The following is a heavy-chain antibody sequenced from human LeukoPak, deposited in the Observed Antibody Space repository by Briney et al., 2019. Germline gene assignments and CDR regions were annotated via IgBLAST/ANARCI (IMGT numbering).Heavy chain of an antibody. V-gene: IGHV4-4*02. CDR3: AKVGVVTYNWFDP. D-gene: IGHD3-3*01. J-gene: IGHJ5*02. CDR1: GGSISSSNW. Sequence: SETLSLTCAVSGGSISSSNWWSWVRQPPGKGLEWIGEIYHSGSTNYNPSLKSRVTISVDKSKNQFSLELSSVTAADTAVYYCAKVGVVTYNWFDPWGQGTLVTVSS. CDR2: IYHSGST.